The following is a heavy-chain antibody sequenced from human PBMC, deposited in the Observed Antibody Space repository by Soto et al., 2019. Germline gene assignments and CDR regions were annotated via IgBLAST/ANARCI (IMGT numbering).Heavy chain of an antibody. J-gene: IGHJ4*02. CDR3: ARDPIGPRTSIAVAGTFDY. CDR2: IWYDGSNK. Sequence: QVQLVESGGGVVQPGRSLRLSCAASGFTFSSYGMHWVRQAPGKGLEWVAVIWYDGSNKYYADSVKGRFTISRDNSKNTLDLQMNSLRAEDTAVYYCARDPIGPRTSIAVAGTFDYWGQGTLVTVSS. D-gene: IGHD6-19*01. CDR1: GFTFSSYG. V-gene: IGHV3-33*01.